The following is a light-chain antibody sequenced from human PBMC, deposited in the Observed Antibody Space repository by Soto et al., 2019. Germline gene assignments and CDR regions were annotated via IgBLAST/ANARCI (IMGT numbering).Light chain of an antibody. CDR1: QSVNSKY. CDR2: GAS. CDR3: HHYGSS. V-gene: IGKV3-20*01. J-gene: IGKJ4*01. Sequence: EIVLTQSPGTLSLSPGERASLSCRASQSVNSKYLGWYQQKPGQAPRLVIYGASNRATGSPDRFSGSGSGTDFTLTISRLEPEDFAFYDWHHYGSSFGGGTRVEFK.